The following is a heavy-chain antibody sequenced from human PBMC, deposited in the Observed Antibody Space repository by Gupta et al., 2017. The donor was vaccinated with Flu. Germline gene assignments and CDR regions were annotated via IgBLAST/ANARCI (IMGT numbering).Heavy chain of an antibody. CDR3: ARRDSIGWGYFDF. CDR2: IYYIGST. CDR1: GGSISGYY. Sequence: VQLQESGPGLVRPSETLSLTCTVSGGSISGYYWSWIRPPPGKELEWIGDIYYIGSTNYNPSLQSRVTISVDTSKNQCSLKLDSVTASDTAVYYCARRDSIGWGYFDFWGQGTLVTVSS. J-gene: IGHJ4*02. D-gene: IGHD6-19*01. V-gene: IGHV4-59*08.